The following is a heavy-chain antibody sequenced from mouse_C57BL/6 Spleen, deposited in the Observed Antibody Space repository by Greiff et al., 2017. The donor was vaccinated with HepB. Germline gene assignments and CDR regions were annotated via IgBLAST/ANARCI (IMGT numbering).Heavy chain of an antibody. Sequence: DVMLVESGGGLVKPGGSLKLSCAASGFTFSSYAMSWVRQTPEKRLEWVATISDGGSYTYYPDNVKGRFTISRDNAKNNLYLQMSHLKSEDTAMYYCARASITTVVVDAMDYWGQGTSVTVSS. CDR2: ISDGGSYT. V-gene: IGHV5-4*03. CDR3: ARASITTVVVDAMDY. CDR1: GFTFSSYA. D-gene: IGHD1-1*01. J-gene: IGHJ4*01.